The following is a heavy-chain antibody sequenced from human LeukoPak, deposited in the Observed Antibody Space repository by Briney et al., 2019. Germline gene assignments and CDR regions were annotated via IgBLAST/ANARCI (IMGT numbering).Heavy chain of an antibody. CDR3: ARASGYSYGPRDY. Sequence: GASVRVSCKASGYTFSSYGVTWVRQAHGQGLEWMGWISAHTGHTSYAQKLQDRITMTTDTSTSTAYMELRSLRSDDTAVYFCARASGYSYGPRDYWGQGTLVTVSS. D-gene: IGHD5-18*01. V-gene: IGHV1-18*01. J-gene: IGHJ4*02. CDR1: GYTFSSYG. CDR2: ISAHTGHT.